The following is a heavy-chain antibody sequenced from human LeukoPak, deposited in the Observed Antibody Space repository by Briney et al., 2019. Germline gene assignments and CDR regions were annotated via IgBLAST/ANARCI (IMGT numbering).Heavy chain of an antibody. D-gene: IGHD2-15*01. CDR3: AKAPHGGSWYSFDY. V-gene: IGHV3-9*01. Sequence: GRSLRLSCAASGFTFDDYAMHWVRQAPGKGLEWVSGISWNSGSIGYADSVKGRFTISRDNAKNSLYLQMNSLRAEDTALYYCAKAPHGGSWYSFDYWGQGTLVTVSS. CDR2: ISWNSGSI. J-gene: IGHJ4*02. CDR1: GFTFDDYA.